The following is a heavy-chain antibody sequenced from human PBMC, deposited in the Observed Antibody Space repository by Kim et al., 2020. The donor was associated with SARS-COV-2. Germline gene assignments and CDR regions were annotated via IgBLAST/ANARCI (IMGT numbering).Heavy chain of an antibody. CDR3: ARGILRTKGAFDI. J-gene: IGHJ3*02. CDR1: GFTFSSEW. Sequence: GGSLRLSCAASGFTFSSEWMHWVRQGPGMGLVWVSRINPYGSITNYADSVKGRFTISRDNAKNTLYLQMNSLRAEDTALYYCARGILRTKGAFDIWGQGAMVPVSS. D-gene: IGHD1-26*01. V-gene: IGHV3-74*01. CDR2: INPYGSIT.